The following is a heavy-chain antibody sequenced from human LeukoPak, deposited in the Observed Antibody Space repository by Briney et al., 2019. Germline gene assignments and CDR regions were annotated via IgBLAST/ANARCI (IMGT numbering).Heavy chain of an antibody. CDR3: ARDQTPDGMDV. V-gene: IGHV1-46*01. J-gene: IGHJ6*02. CDR1: GYSFTSYY. Sequence: ASVKLSCKASGYSFTSYYMHWVRQAPAQGLEWMGIINPVGGSTSYAQKSQGGVTMTRNTSTSTVYMELSSLRSEDTAVYYCARDQTPDGMDVWGQGTTVTVSS. CDR2: INPVGGST.